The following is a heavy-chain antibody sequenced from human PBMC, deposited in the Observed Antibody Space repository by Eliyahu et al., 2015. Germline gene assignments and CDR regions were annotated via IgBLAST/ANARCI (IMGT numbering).Heavy chain of an antibody. V-gene: IGHV3-53*01. J-gene: IGHJ4*02. CDR1: EFXVSNYY. Sequence: EVQLVESGGGLIQPGGSLRXSCAASEFXVSNYYMTWTRQAPGKGLEWVSIIYTDGRTDYANSVKGRFTISRDNSKNTLYLQMNTLRAEDTAVYYCARGVRRAFDSWGQGTLVTVSS. CDR2: IYTDGRT. CDR3: ARGVRRAFDS.